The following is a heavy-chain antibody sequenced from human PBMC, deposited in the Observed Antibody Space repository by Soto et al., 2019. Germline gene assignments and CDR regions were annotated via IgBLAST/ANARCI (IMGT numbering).Heavy chain of an antibody. D-gene: IGHD3-9*01. J-gene: IGHJ3*02. CDR3: ARDPTHYAILTEFSYHAFDI. CDR1: GFTFGDYW. V-gene: IGHV3-74*03. Sequence: PGGSLRLSCAASGFTFGDYWMHWVRQAPGKGLVWISHINTDETSTTYADSVRGRFTITRDNAGNTLYLQMNSLRAEDTAVYYCARDPTHYAILTEFSYHAFDIWGQGSKVTVAS. CDR2: INTDETST.